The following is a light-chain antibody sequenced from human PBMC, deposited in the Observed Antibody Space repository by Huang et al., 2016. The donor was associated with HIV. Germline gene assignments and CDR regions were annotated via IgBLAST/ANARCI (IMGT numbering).Light chain of an antibody. V-gene: IGKV1-39*01. CDR3: QQSDNIPPT. CDR1: QNIKSY. Sequence: DIQMTQSPSSLSASVGDRVTITCRASQNIKSYLNWYQKKPGKAPKVLIYGASILQSGVPARFSGSGSGTDFTLTISSLQPDDFATYYCQQSDNIPPTFGQGTRV. J-gene: IGKJ1*01. CDR2: GAS.